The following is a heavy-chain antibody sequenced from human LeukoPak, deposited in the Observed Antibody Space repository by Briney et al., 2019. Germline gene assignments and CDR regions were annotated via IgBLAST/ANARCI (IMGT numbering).Heavy chain of an antibody. J-gene: IGHJ4*02. Sequence: GGPLRLSCAASGFTFSSYWMPWVRQAPGKGLVWVSRINSDGSSTSYADSVKGRFTISRDNAKNTLYLQMNSLRAEDTAVYYCARVLDGVGATRSFDYWGQGTLVTVSS. V-gene: IGHV3-74*01. CDR3: ARVLDGVGATRSFDY. CDR1: GFTFSSYW. CDR2: INSDGSST. D-gene: IGHD1-26*01.